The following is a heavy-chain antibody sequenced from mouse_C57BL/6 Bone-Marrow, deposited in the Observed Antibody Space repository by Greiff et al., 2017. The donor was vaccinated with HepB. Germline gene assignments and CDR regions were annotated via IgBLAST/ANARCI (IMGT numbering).Heavy chain of an antibody. CDR3: VKDGYSYYFDY. D-gene: IGHD2-3*01. CDR1: GFSFNTYA. CDR2: IRSKSNNYAT. V-gene: IGHV10-1*01. J-gene: IGHJ2*01. Sequence: EAGGGLVQPKGSLKLSCAASGFSFNTYAMNWVRQAPGKGLEWVARIRSKSNNYATYYADSVKDRFTISRDDSESMLYLQMNNLKTEDTAMYYCVKDGYSYYFDYWGQGTTLTVSS.